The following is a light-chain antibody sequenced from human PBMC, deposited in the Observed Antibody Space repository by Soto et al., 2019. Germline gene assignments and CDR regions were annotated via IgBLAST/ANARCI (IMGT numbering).Light chain of an antibody. CDR3: QQYNSYSPYT. CDR2: DAS. J-gene: IGKJ2*01. Sequence: DIQMTQSPSTLSASVGDRVTITCRASQSISSWLAWYQQKPGKAPKLLIYDASSLESGVPSRFSGSGSGTEFTLTISRLQPDDAATYYCQQYNSYSPYTFGQGTKLEIK. V-gene: IGKV1-5*01. CDR1: QSISSW.